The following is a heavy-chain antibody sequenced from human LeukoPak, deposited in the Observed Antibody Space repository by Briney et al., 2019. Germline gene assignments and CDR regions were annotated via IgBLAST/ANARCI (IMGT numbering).Heavy chain of an antibody. Sequence: ASVKVSCKASGYTFTSYYMHWVRQAPGQGLEWMGIINPSGGSTSYAQKFQGRVTMTRDTSTSTIYMELSSLRSEDTAVYYCARALVGAAAGTNWFDPWGQGTLVTVSS. J-gene: IGHJ5*02. CDR1: GYTFTSYY. D-gene: IGHD6-13*01. CDR3: ARALVGAAAGTNWFDP. CDR2: INPSGGST. V-gene: IGHV1-46*01.